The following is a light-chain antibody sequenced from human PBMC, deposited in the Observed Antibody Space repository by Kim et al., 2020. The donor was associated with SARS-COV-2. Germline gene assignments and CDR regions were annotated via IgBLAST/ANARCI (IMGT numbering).Light chain of an antibody. Sequence: GQSITLSCTGTSSDVGGFNYVSWYQQYPGKAPKLMIYDVTKRPLGISNRFSGSKFGNTASLTISGLQADDESDYYCSSYTSSSTFVFGTGTKVTVL. J-gene: IGLJ1*01. CDR3: SSYTSSSTFV. CDR1: SSDVGGFNY. CDR2: DVT. V-gene: IGLV2-14*04.